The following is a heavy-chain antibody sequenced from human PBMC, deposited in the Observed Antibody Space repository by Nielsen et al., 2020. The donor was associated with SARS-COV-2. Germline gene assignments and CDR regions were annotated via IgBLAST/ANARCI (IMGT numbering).Heavy chain of an antibody. V-gene: IGHV4-59*13. Sequence: PGKGLEWIGYIYYSGSTNYNPSLKSRVTISVDTSKNQFSLKLSSVTAADTAVYYCARGAGNTFDPWGQGTLVTVSS. CDR2: IYYSGST. CDR3: ARGAGNTFDP. D-gene: IGHD1/OR15-1a*01. J-gene: IGHJ5*02.